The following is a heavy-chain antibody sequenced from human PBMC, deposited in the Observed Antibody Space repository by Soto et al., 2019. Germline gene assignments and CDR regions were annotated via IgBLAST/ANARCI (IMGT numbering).Heavy chain of an antibody. J-gene: IGHJ4*02. D-gene: IGHD1-1*01. V-gene: IGHV3-74*01. CDR3: AINDENLNYFDY. Sequence: EVQLVESGGGLVQPGGSLRLSCAASGITFRSYYMHWVRQAPGKGPVWVAGFNGDGDRTGYADSVKGRFTISRDNAKNTLFLQMNSLRAEDTAVYYCAINDENLNYFDYWGQGTLVTVSS. CDR2: FNGDGDRT. CDR1: GITFRSYY.